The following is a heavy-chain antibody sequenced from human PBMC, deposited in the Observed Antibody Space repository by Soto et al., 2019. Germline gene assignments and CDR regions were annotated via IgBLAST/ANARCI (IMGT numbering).Heavy chain of an antibody. CDR3: AGSYYYDSSGYWGFDY. CDR1: GGSISSSSYY. J-gene: IGHJ4*02. Sequence: QLQLQESGPGLVKPSETLSLTCTVSGGSISSSSYYWGWIRQPPGKGLEWIGSIYYSGSTYYNPSLKSRVTISVDTSKNQFSLKLSSVTAADTAVYYCAGSYYYDSSGYWGFDYWGQGTLVTVSS. D-gene: IGHD3-22*01. CDR2: IYYSGST. V-gene: IGHV4-39*01.